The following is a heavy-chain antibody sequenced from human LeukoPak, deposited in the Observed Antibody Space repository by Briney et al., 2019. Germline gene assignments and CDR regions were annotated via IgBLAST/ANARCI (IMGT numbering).Heavy chain of an antibody. J-gene: IGHJ4*02. Sequence: SETLSLTCAVYGGSFSGYYWSWIRQPPGKGLEWIGEINHSGTTNYNPSLKSRVTISVDTSKNQFSLKLSSVTAADTAVYYCAREIGRKQLVPGYWGQGTLVTVSP. CDR2: INHSGTT. D-gene: IGHD6-13*01. CDR3: AREIGRKQLVPGY. V-gene: IGHV4-34*01. CDR1: GGSFSGYY.